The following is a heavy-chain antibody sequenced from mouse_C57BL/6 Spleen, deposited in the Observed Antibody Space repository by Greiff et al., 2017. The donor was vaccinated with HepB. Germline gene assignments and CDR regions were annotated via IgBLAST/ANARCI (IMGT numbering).Heavy chain of an antibody. CDR2: ISYDGSN. D-gene: IGHD1-1*01. Sequence: ESGPGLVKPSQSLSLTCSVTGYSITSGYYWNWIRQFPGNKLEWMGYISYDGSNNYNPSLKNRISITRDTSKNQFFLKLNSVTTEDTATYYCARDRSDYYGSSPWFAYWGQGTLVTVSA. J-gene: IGHJ3*01. CDR3: ARDRSDYYGSSPWFAY. CDR1: GYSITSGYY. V-gene: IGHV3-6*01.